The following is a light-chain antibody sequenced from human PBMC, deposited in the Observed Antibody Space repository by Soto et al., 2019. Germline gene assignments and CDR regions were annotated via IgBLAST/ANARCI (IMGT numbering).Light chain of an antibody. CDR1: SSDVGGYNY. CDR3: SSYSRSFTLV. Sequence: QSVLTQPASVSGSPGQSITISCTGTSSDVGGYNYVSWYQQHPGKAPKLMIYDVSNRPSGLSNRFSGSKSGNTASLTISGLQAEDEADYYCSSYSRSFTLVFGGGTKVTVL. V-gene: IGLV2-14*01. CDR2: DVS. J-gene: IGLJ2*01.